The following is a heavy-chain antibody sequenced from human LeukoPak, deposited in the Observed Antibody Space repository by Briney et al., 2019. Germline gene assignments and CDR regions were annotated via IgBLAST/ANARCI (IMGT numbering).Heavy chain of an antibody. CDR1: GFTFSSYA. D-gene: IGHD5-18*01. CDR2: ISGSGGST. V-gene: IGHV3-23*01. CDR3: AKDKYSYYLFDY. Sequence: GGSLRLSCAASGFTFSSYAMGWVRQAPGKGLEWVSAISGSGGSTYYADSVKGRFTISRDNSKNTLYLQMNSLRAEDTAVYYCAKDKYSYYLFDYWGQGTLVTVSS. J-gene: IGHJ4*02.